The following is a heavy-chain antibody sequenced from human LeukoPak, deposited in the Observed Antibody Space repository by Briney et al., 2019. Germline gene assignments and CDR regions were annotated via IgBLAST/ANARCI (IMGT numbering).Heavy chain of an antibody. V-gene: IGHV3-7*01. CDR1: GFIFRNFW. CDR2: IKRDGSEA. CDR3: VREGGDLFPPLF. J-gene: IGHJ4*02. D-gene: IGHD2-21*02. Sequence: GGSLRLSCAASGFIFRNFWMSWVRQAPGKGLEWVANIKRDGSEANYVDSLKGRFTISRDNAKNSLYLQINSLRVEDTAVYYCVREGGDLFPPLFWGQGRLVTVSS.